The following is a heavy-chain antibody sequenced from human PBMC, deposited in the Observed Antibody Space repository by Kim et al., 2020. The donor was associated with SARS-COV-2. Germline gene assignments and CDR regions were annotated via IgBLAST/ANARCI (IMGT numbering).Heavy chain of an antibody. D-gene: IGHD3-3*01. Sequence: NYKPSLMSRVTIAVDMSKNRFSLNLSSVTAADTAVYYCASARSRFLSWFDPWGQGTLVTVSS. J-gene: IGHJ5*02. CDR3: ASARSRFLSWFDP. V-gene: IGHV4-34*09.